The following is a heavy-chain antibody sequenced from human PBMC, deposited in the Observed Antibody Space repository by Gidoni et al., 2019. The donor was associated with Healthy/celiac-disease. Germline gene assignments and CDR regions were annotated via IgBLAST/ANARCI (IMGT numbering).Heavy chain of an antibody. CDR3: AKTPRAGKIMITFGGVIATPDY. Sequence: EVQLLESGGGLVQPGGSLRLSCAASGFTFRSYAMSWVRQAPGKGLEWGSAISGSGGSTYYADSVKGRFTISRDNSKNTLYLQMNSLRAEDTAVYYCAKTPRAGKIMITFGGVIATPDYWGQGTLVTVSS. CDR2: ISGSGGST. J-gene: IGHJ4*02. D-gene: IGHD3-16*02. CDR1: GFTFRSYA. V-gene: IGHV3-23*01.